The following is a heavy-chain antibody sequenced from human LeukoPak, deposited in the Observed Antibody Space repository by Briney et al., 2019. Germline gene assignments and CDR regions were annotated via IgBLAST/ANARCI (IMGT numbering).Heavy chain of an antibody. Sequence: ASVKVSCKASGFTFTMYYFHWVRQAPGQGLEWMGMINPSDGATTYAQRFQGRATMTRDMSTTTVYMDLRSLRSEDTSVYFCAGEQRGGLRANLGGLFASYYTYYYVDVWGRGTTVTV. J-gene: IGHJ6*03. V-gene: IGHV1-46*01. CDR3: AGEQRGGLRANLGGLFASYYTYYYVDV. CDR1: GFTFTMYY. D-gene: IGHD3-16*01. CDR2: INPSDGAT.